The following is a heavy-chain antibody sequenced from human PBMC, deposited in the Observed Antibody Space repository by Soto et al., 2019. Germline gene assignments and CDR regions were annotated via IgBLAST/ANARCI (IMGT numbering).Heavy chain of an antibody. D-gene: IGHD2-15*01. V-gene: IGHV3-66*04. Sequence: EVQLVESGGGLVQPGGSLRLSCAASGFSVSSNYMNWVRQAPGKGLEWVAISRNGGDTYYADSVKDRFTVSRDNSKNTIFLQMNSLRVEDTAVYYCARHSWSQYWGQGTLVTVSS. CDR3: ARHSWSQY. CDR1: GFSVSSNY. J-gene: IGHJ1*01. CDR2: SRNGGDT.